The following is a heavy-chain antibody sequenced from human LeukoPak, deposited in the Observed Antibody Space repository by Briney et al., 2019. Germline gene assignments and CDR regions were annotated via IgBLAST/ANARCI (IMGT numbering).Heavy chain of an antibody. J-gene: IGHJ4*02. CDR1: GFTFSRHP. CDR3: ARGDDISPGRVLEY. Sequence: PGGSLRLSCVASGFTFSRHPMGWVRQAPGNGLELVSAINERGDITKYADSVMRRFTISRDSSKSTLYLQMNSLRAEDTAVYYCARGDDISPGRVLEYWGRGTLVTVSS. CDR2: INERGDIT. V-gene: IGHV3-23*01. D-gene: IGHD3-9*01.